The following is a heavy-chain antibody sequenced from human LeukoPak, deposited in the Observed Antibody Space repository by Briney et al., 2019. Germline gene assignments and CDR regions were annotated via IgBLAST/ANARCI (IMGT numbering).Heavy chain of an antibody. J-gene: IGHJ4*02. CDR3: AKRGVVIRVILVGFHKEAYYFDS. Sequence: GGSLRLSCAASGFTFSSYEMNWVRQAPGKGLEWVSYISSSGSTVNYADSVKGRFTISTDHPKNTLYLQMNSLRAEDTAVYFCAKRGVVIRVILVGFHKEAYYFDSWGQGALVTVSS. CDR2: ISSSGSTV. V-gene: IGHV3-48*03. D-gene: IGHD3-22*01. CDR1: GFTFSSYE.